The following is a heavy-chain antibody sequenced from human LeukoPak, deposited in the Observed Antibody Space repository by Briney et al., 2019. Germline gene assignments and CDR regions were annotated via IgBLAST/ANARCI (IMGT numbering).Heavy chain of an antibody. Sequence: GGSLRHSRVASEFIFSSYVMSWGRPAPGKGRGWVSPISASGGGTYYADSVKGRFTNSRDNSKNTLYIQMNSLRAEDTAVYYCASIGSSGWYFDYWGQGTLVTVSS. D-gene: IGHD6-19*01. CDR2: ISASGGGT. V-gene: IGHV3-23*01. CDR3: ASIGSSGWYFDY. J-gene: IGHJ4*02. CDR1: EFIFSSYV.